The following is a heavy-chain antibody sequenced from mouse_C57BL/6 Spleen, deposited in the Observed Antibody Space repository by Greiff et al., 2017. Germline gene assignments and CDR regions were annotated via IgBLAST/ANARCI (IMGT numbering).Heavy chain of an antibody. CDR3: ARSFITTVVATDY. J-gene: IGHJ2*01. D-gene: IGHD1-1*01. CDR2: INPYNGGT. CDR1: GYTFTDYY. Sequence: VQLQQSGPVLVKPGASVKMSCKASGYTFTDYYMNWVKQSNGKSLEWIGVINPYNGGTSYNQKFKGKATLTVDKSSSTAYMELNSLTSEDSAVYYCARSFITTVVATDYWGQGTTLTVSS. V-gene: IGHV1-19*01.